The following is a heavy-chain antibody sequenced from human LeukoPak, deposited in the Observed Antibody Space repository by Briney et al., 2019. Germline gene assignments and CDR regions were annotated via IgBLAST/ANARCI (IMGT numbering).Heavy chain of an antibody. Sequence: SETLSLTCAVYGGSFGGYYWSWIRQPPGKGLEWIGEINHSGSTNYNPSLKSRVTISVDTSKNQFSLKLSSVTAADTAVYYCARPSTSYYDFWSGPTASGAFDIWGQGTMVTVSS. CDR3: ARPSTSYYDFWSGPTASGAFDI. CDR2: INHSGST. CDR1: GGSFGGYY. V-gene: IGHV4-34*01. D-gene: IGHD3-3*01. J-gene: IGHJ3*02.